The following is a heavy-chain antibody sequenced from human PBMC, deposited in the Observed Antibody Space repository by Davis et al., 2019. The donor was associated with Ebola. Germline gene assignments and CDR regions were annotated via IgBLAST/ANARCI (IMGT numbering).Heavy chain of an antibody. D-gene: IGHD2-2*03. J-gene: IGHJ4*02. V-gene: IGHV1-8*01. Sequence: ASVKVSCKASGYTFSRNDISWVRQVSGQGLEWMGWISPDNGNSDYAQKFQGRLTLTRDTSTGTAYMELSGLRSEDTGIYYCARSSYTGYVTEWGLGTLVTVSS. CDR1: GYTFSRND. CDR3: ARSSYTGYVTE. CDR2: ISPDNGNS.